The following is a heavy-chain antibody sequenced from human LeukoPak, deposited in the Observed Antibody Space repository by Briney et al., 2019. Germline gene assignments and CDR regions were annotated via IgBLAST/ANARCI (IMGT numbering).Heavy chain of an antibody. J-gene: IGHJ4*02. D-gene: IGHD2/OR15-2a*01. CDR3: ARATGHYLPFDY. Sequence: GGSLRLSCAAAGLTVSSNFMSWVRQAPGKGLEWVSIIHLGGAAYYADSVKGRFTISRDNSKNTLYLQMNSLRAEDTAVYYCARATGHYLPFDYWGQGTLVTVSS. V-gene: IGHV3-66*01. CDR2: IHLGGAA. CDR1: GLTVSSNF.